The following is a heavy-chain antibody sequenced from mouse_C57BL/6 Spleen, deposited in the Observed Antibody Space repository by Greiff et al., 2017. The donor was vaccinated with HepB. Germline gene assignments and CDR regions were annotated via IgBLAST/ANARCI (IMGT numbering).Heavy chain of an antibody. CDR3: TRPFYYDYVWFAY. CDR1: GYTFTDYE. Sequence: VKLQQSGAELVRPGASVTLSCKASGYTFTDYEMHWVKQTPVHGLEWIGAIDPETGGTAYNQKFKGKAILTADKSSSTAYMELRSLTSEDSAVYYCTRPFYYDYVWFAYWGQGTLVTVSA. J-gene: IGHJ3*01. V-gene: IGHV1-15*01. CDR2: IDPETGGT. D-gene: IGHD2-4*01.